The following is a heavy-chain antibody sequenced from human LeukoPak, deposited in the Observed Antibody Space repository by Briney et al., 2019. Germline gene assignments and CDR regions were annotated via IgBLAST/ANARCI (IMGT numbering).Heavy chain of an antibody. CDR3: TTRSYYDSSGYSNFDY. CDR2: IKSKTDGGTT. CDR1: GFTFSNAW. J-gene: IGHJ4*02. D-gene: IGHD3-22*01. Sequence: GGSLRLSCAASGFTFSNAWMNWVRKAPGKGLELVGRIKSKTDGGTTDYAAPVKGRFTISRDDSKNTLYLQMNSLKTEDTAVYYCTTRSYYDSSGYSNFDYWGQGALVTVSS. V-gene: IGHV3-15*07.